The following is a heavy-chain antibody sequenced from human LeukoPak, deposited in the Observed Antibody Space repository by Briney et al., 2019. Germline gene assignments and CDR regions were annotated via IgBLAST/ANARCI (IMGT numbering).Heavy chain of an antibody. D-gene: IGHD3-22*01. V-gene: IGHV1-18*01. Sequence: ASETVSHKSSVYTLTIYGISWVRQAPGQGLEWMGWISAYHGNTNYAHQLQERVTMTTDTSTSTAYMELRTLRSDDTAVYCCARVGTYYYDSSGYYYGRVVDYWGQGALVTVSS. CDR1: VYTLTIYG. J-gene: IGHJ4*02. CDR3: ARVGTYYYDSSGYYYGRVVDY. CDR2: ISAYHGNT.